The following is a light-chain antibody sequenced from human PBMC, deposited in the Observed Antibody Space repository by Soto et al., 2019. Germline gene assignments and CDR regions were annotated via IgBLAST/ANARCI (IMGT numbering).Light chain of an antibody. CDR1: SSNIGAGYD. V-gene: IGLV1-40*01. J-gene: IGLJ2*01. Sequence: QSVLTQPPSVSGAPGQRVTISCTGSSSNIGAGYDVHWYHQLPGTAPKLLIFGNTNRPSGVPDRFSGSKSGTSASLAITGLQAEDEADYYCHSYDSTLSASIFGGGTMVTVL. CDR2: GNT. CDR3: HSYDSTLSASI.